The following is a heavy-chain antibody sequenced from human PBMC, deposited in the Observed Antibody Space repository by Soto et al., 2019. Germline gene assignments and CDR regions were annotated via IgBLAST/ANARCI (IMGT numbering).Heavy chain of an antibody. V-gene: IGHV3-21*01. CDR3: ARSIAVAGTSMGY. CDR1: GFTFSSYS. Sequence: EVQLVESGGGLVKPGGSLRLSCAASGFTFSSYSMNWVRQAPGKGLEWVSSISSSSSYIYYADSVKGRFTISRDNAKNSLYLQMNSLRAEDTAVYYCARSIAVAGTSMGYWGQGTLVTVSS. CDR2: ISSSSSYI. D-gene: IGHD6-19*01. J-gene: IGHJ4*02.